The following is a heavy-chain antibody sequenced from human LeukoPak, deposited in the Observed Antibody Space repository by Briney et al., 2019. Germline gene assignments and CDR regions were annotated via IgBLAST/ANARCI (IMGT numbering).Heavy chain of an antibody. CDR3: ARRSAMVDYYYMDV. J-gene: IGHJ6*03. CDR2: IYPRDSDT. D-gene: IGHD5-18*01. CDR1: GCSFSTYW. V-gene: IGHV5-51*01. Sequence: GESLKISWKGSGCSFSTYWIGWVRQMPGKGLEWMGIIYPRDSDTRYSPSFQGQVTISADKSISTAYLQWSSLKASDTAMYYCARRSAMVDYYYMDVWGKGTTVTVSS.